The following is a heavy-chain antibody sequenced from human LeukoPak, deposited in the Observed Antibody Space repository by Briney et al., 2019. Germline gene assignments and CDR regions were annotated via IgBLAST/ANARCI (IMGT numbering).Heavy chain of an antibody. V-gene: IGHV3-30*02. CDR2: IRYDGSNK. D-gene: IGHD6-19*01. J-gene: IGHJ6*03. Sequence: GGSLRLSCAASGFTFSSYGMHWVRQAPGKGLEWVAFIRYDGSNKYYADSVKGRFTISRDNAKNSLYLQMNSLRAEDTAVYYCAREAGITSISSGWYGPYYYYYMDVWGKGTTVTISS. CDR3: AREAGITSISSGWYGPYYYYYMDV. CDR1: GFTFSSYG.